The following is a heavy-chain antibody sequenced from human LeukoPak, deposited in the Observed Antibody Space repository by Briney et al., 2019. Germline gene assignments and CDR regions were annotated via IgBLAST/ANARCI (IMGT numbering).Heavy chain of an antibody. Sequence: SETLSLTCTVSGGSISSYYWSWIRQPPGKGLEGIGYIYYSGSTNYNPSLKSRVTISVDTSKNQSSLKLSSVTAADTAVYYCARVSRSTWFFDYWGQGTLVTVSS. CDR2: IYYSGST. V-gene: IGHV4-59*01. D-gene: IGHD6-13*01. CDR3: ARVSRSTWFFDY. CDR1: GGSISSYY. J-gene: IGHJ4*02.